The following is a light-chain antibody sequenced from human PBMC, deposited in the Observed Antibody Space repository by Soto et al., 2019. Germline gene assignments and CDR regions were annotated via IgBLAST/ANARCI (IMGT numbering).Light chain of an antibody. CDR1: SSDVGGYNY. J-gene: IGLJ1*01. CDR3: SSYTSSSTYV. Sequence: QSALTQPASVSGYPGQSINISCTGTSSDVGGYNYVSWYQQHPGKAPKLMIYDVTNRPSGVSNRFSGSKSGNTASLTISGLQAEDEADYYCSSYTSSSTYVFGTGTKLTVL. V-gene: IGLV2-14*01. CDR2: DVT.